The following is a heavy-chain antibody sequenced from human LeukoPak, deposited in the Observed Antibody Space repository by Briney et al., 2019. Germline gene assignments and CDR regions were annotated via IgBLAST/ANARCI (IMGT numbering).Heavy chain of an antibody. CDR2: IVVGSGNT. V-gene: IGHV1-58*02. D-gene: IGHD3-22*01. CDR1: GFTFTSSA. J-gene: IGHJ4*02. CDR3: AADRYDSSGYYHFDY. Sequence: GTSVKVSCKASGFTFTSSAMQWVRQARGQHLEWMGWIVVGSGNTNYAQKFQERVTITRDMSTSTAYMELSSLRSEDTAVYYCAADRYDSSGYYHFDYWGQGTLVTVSS.